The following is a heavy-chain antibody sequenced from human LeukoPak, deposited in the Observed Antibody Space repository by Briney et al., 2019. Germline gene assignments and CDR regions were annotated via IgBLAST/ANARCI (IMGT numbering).Heavy chain of an antibody. V-gene: IGHV3-9*03. D-gene: IGHD3-10*01. CDR3: AKGINGSVRRYGALDY. Sequence: PGGSLRLSCAASGFTFDDYAMHWVRQAPGKGLEWVSGISWNSGSIGYADSVKGRFTISRDNAKNSLYLQMNSLRAEDMALYYCAKGINGSVRRYGALDYWGQGTLVTVSS. J-gene: IGHJ4*02. CDR2: ISWNSGSI. CDR1: GFTFDDYA.